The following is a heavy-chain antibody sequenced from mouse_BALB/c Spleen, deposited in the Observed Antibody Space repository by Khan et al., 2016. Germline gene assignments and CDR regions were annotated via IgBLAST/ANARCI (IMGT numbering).Heavy chain of an antibody. D-gene: IGHD3-1*01. V-gene: IGHV1-81*01. J-gene: IGHJ4*01. CDR1: GYTFTDYV. Sequence: VQLQQSGPELVKPGASVNMSCKASGYTFTDYVIGWVKQRTGQGLEWIGEIYPGSNNIYYNEKFKDKATLTADKSSSTAYMQLSSLTSEDSAAYFCAGSGSLSYYTLDYWGQGASVTVSS. CDR3: AGSGSLSYYTLDY. CDR2: IYPGSNNI.